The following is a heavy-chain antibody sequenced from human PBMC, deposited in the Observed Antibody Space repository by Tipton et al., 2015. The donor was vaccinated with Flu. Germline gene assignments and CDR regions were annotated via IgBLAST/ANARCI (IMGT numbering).Heavy chain of an antibody. D-gene: IGHD6-19*01. J-gene: IGHJ4*02. CDR3: VRPPGWYGRGFGD. CDR2: ISHDGENK. CDR1: GFTFSSHG. Sequence: SLRLSCATSGFTFSSHGMHWVRQAPGKGLEWVAVISHDGENKYYADAVKGRFTIYRDNSKNTLYLQMNTLRPEDTALYYCVRPPGWYGRGFGDWGQGTLVTVSS. V-gene: IGHV3-30*03.